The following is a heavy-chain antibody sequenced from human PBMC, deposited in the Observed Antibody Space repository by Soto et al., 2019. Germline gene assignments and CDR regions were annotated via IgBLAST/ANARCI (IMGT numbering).Heavy chain of an antibody. V-gene: IGHV3-11*05. J-gene: IGHJ6*02. D-gene: IGHD1-1*01. Sequence: GGSLRLSCVASGFIFSDYYMAWIRRAPGKGLEWVSYISDGGSYTNHGNSVRGRVSVSRDDARNSLYLQINNLRVEDTGVYYCARAPGSVNSYAGVDVWGQGTTVTVSS. CDR1: GFIFSDYY. CDR2: ISDGGSYT. CDR3: ARAPGSVNSYAGVDV.